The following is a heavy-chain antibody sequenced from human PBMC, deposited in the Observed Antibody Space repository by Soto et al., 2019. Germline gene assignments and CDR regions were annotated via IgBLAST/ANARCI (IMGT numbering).Heavy chain of an antibody. Sequence: GGSLRLSCAASGFTFSSYDMHWVRQATGKGLEWVSAIGTAGDTYYPGSVKGRFTISRENAKNSLYLQMNSLRAEDTAVYYCARSPPLYYYDSSGYFYYFDYWGQGTLVTVSS. CDR2: IGTAGDT. J-gene: IGHJ4*02. V-gene: IGHV3-13*01. CDR3: ARSPPLYYYDSSGYFYYFDY. CDR1: GFTFSSYD. D-gene: IGHD3-22*01.